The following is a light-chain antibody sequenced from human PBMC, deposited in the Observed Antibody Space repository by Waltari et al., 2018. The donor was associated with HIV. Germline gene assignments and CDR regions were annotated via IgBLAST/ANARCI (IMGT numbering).Light chain of an antibody. J-gene: IGKJ3*01. CDR3: QQYGSSPLFT. Sequence: EIVLTQSPGTLSLSPGERATLSCRASQIVSSSYLAWYQQKPGQAPRLLIYGAASRATGIPDRFSGSGSWTDVTLTISRLEPEDFAVYYCQQYGSSPLFTFGPGTKVDIK. CDR1: QIVSSSY. CDR2: GAA. V-gene: IGKV3-20*01.